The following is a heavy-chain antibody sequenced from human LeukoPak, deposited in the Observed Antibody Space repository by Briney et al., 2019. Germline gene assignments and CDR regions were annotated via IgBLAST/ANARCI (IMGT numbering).Heavy chain of an antibody. Sequence: GGSLRLSCAPSGFTYSSFPASWVRQAPGKWMRWGTGNTGRSVNTTYAESVEGRITISRNKSSNTLSQQTDSQRAEDTSVYYGGRDRAAFDSWGQGTLVTVSS. CDR2: NTGRSVNT. D-gene: IGHD6-25*01. V-gene: IGHV3-23*01. CDR1: GFTYSSFP. CDR3: GRDRAAFDS. J-gene: IGHJ4*02.